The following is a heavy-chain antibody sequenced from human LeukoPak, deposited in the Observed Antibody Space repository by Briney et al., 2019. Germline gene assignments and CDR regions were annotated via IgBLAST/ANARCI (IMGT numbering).Heavy chain of an antibody. J-gene: IGHJ6*02. Sequence: ASVKVSCKASGYTFTGYYMHWVRQAPGQRLEWMGWINPNSGGTNYAQKFQGRVTMTRDTSISTAYMELSRLRSDDTAVYYCARGSFWSGYTWDYYGMDVWGQGTTVTVSS. V-gene: IGHV1-2*02. D-gene: IGHD3-3*01. CDR3: ARGSFWSGYTWDYYGMDV. CDR1: GYTFTGYY. CDR2: INPNSGGT.